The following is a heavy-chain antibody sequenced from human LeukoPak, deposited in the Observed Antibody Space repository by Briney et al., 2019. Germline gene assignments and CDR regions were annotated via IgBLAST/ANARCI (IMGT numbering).Heavy chain of an antibody. D-gene: IGHD6-13*01. CDR3: ASWSYTMGQPGIAAAGTHYYGMDV. CDR1: GFTFSSYS. J-gene: IGHJ6*04. V-gene: IGHV3-21*01. Sequence: SGGSLRLSCAASGFTFSSYSMNWVRQAPEKGLEWVSSISSSSSYIYYADSVKGRFTISRDNAKNSLYLQMNSLRAEDTAVYYCASWSYTMGQPGIAAAGTHYYGMDVWGKGTTVTVSS. CDR2: ISSSSSYI.